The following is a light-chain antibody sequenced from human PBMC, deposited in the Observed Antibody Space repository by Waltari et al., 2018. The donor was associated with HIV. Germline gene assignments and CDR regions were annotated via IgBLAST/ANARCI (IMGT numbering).Light chain of an antibody. CDR2: DVS. CDR3: SSYTSSSTYV. Sequence: QSALTQHASVSASPGRSITNSCTGTTSVVGGYRYSSWYQQHPGKAPKLMIYDVSNRPSGVSNRFSGSKSGNTASLTISGLQAEDEADYYCSSYTSSSTYVFGTGTKVTVL. J-gene: IGLJ1*01. V-gene: IGLV2-14*03. CDR1: TSVVGGYRY.